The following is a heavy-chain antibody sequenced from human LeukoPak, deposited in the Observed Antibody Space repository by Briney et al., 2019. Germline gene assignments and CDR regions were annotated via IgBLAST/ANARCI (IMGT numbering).Heavy chain of an antibody. CDR3: AEQGTE. D-gene: IGHD7-27*01. CDR2: VNSDESDI. J-gene: IGHJ4*02. Sequence: GGSLRLSCVASGFRFSFYWMHWVRQVPGKAPVWVSRVNSDESDITYADFVKGRFTISRDNAKNTLYLQMNNLRAEDTAVYYCAEQGTEWGQGTLVTVSS. CDR1: GFRFSFYW. V-gene: IGHV3-74*03.